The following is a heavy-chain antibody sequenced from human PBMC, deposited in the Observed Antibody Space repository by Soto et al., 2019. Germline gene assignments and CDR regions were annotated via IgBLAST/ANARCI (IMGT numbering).Heavy chain of an antibody. Sequence: GGSLRLSCTASGFTFGDYAMSWFRQAPGKGLEWVGFIRSKAYGGTTEYAASVKGRFTISRDDSKSIAYLQMNSLKTEDTAMYYCTRGVSSGWSQYYFDYWGQGTLVTVS. V-gene: IGHV3-49*03. CDR3: TRGVSSGWSQYYFDY. J-gene: IGHJ4*02. CDR2: IRSKAYGGTT. CDR1: GFTFGDYA. D-gene: IGHD6-19*01.